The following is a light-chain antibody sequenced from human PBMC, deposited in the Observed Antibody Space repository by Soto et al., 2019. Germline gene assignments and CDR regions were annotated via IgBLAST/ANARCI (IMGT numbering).Light chain of an antibody. V-gene: IGKV4-1*01. CDR1: QSVLYSSNNKNY. J-gene: IGKJ1*01. Sequence: DIVMTQSPDSLAVSLGERATINCKSSQSVLYSSNNKNYLAWYQQKPGQPPRLLIYLASTRESGVPDRFSGSGSGTDFTLTISSLQAEDVALYYCQQYYSTPTFGQGTKVEIK. CDR2: LAS. CDR3: QQYYSTPT.